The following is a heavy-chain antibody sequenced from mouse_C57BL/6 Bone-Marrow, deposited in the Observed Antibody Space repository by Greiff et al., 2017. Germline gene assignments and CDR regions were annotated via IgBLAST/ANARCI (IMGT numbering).Heavy chain of an antibody. Sequence: QVQLQQSGAELVKPGASVKLSCTASGYTFTSYWMHWVKQRPGQGLEWIGMINPNSGSTNYKEKFKSKATLTVDKSSSTAYMLLSSLTSEDAAVYYCTPSYYYLDYWGQGTTLTVSS. CDR1: GYTFTSYW. CDR2: INPNSGST. J-gene: IGHJ2*01. CDR3: TPSYYYLDY. D-gene: IGHD6-5*01. V-gene: IGHV1-64*01.